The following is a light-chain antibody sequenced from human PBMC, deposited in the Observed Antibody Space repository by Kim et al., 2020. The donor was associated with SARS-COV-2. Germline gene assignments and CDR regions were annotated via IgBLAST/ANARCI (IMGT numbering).Light chain of an antibody. CDR2: DVS. V-gene: IGLV2-14*03. Sequence: GRSITTSCPGTGSGVGGYNYVSWYQQHPGKAPKLMIYDVSNRPSGVSNRFSGSKSGNTASLTISGLQAEDEADYYCSSYTSSSTLVFGGGTQLTVL. J-gene: IGLJ2*01. CDR3: SSYTSSSTLV. CDR1: GSGVGGYNY.